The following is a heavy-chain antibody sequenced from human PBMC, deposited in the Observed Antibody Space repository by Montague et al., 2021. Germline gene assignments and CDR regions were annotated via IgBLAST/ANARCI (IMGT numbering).Heavy chain of an antibody. Sequence: SETLSLTCIVSGGSISSSNYHWGWIRQPPGKRLEWIGSITYTGNTYYNPSLKSRVTMSVDTSRNQFSLKLTSVTAADTAVYYCARLDIVLIYWGFDYWGQGTLVTVSS. D-gene: IGHD2-8*01. CDR3: ARLDIVLIYWGFDY. V-gene: IGHV4-39*01. CDR2: ITYTGNT. CDR1: GGSISSSNYH. J-gene: IGHJ4*02.